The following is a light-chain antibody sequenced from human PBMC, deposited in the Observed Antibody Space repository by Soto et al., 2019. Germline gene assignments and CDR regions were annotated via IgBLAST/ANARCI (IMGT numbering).Light chain of an antibody. V-gene: IGKV3-11*01. J-gene: IGKJ1*01. CDR1: QNISSY. Sequence: VVLTLSPVTLSLTPGERATLSCRASQNISSYLIWYQQKPGQSPRLLMYDVSNRATGIPARFSGSGSGTDFTLTISSLEPEDLAVYYCQHRSNWPRTFGQVTKADIK. CDR3: QHRSNWPRT. CDR2: DVS.